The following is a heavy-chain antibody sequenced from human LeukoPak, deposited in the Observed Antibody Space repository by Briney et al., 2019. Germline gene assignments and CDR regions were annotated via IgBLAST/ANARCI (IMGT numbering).Heavy chain of an antibody. Sequence: PWETLPVTCIVSGDSISGTSYYWAWIRQPPGEGLEWIGMIFYSGSAYYTPSLRGRVTLSVDTSRNQFSLNLISVTAADTGVYFCARQQSDTSLFDPWGQGTLVTVSS. J-gene: IGHJ5*02. V-gene: IGHV4-39*01. CDR2: IFYSGSA. D-gene: IGHD2-21*02. CDR3: ARQQSDTSLFDP. CDR1: GDSISGTSYY.